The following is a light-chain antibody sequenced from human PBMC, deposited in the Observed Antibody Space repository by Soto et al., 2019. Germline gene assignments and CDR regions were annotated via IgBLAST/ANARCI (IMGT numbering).Light chain of an antibody. CDR2: GVT. CDR1: SSDIGAFNF. J-gene: IGLJ1*01. Sequence: QSALTQPASVSGSPGQSITISCTGTSSDIGAFNFVSWYQQHPGTAPKVLIYGVTNRPSGVAYRFSGSKSGNTASLIISGLQPEDEAAYYCSSFTSASTRIFGTGTKLTVL. V-gene: IGLV2-14*03. CDR3: SSFTSASTRI.